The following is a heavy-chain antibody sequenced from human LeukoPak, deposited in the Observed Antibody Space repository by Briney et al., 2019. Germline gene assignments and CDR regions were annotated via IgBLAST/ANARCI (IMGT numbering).Heavy chain of an antibody. CDR2: ISSSGSTI. V-gene: IGHV3-48*03. CDR3: AELGITMIGGV. CDR1: GFTFSSYE. Sequence: GGSLRLSCAASGFTFSSYEMNWVRQAPGKGLEWVSYISSSGSTIYYADSVKGRFTISRDNAKNSLYLQMNSLRAEDTAVYYCAELGITMIGGVWGKGTTVTIPS. J-gene: IGHJ6*04. D-gene: IGHD3-10*02.